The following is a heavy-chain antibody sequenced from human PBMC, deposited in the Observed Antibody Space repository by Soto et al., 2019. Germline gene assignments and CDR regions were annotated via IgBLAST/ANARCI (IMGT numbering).Heavy chain of an antibody. CDR2: INSDGSTT. J-gene: IGHJ4*02. CDR3: VSPRYDDSGTPFDY. CDR1: GFTFRSYW. V-gene: IGHV3-74*01. D-gene: IGHD3-22*01. Sequence: EVQLVESGGGLVQPGGSLRLSCAASGFTFRSYWMHWVRQVPGKGLVWVSRINSDGSTTSYADSVKGRFTISRDNAKNTAYLQMNSLRAEDTAVYYCVSPRYDDSGTPFDYWGQGTLVTVAS.